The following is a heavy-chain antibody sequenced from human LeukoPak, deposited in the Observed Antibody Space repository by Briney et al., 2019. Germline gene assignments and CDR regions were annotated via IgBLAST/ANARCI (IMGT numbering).Heavy chain of an antibody. V-gene: IGHV3-23*01. CDR2: ISSNGGDT. J-gene: IGHJ3*02. Sequence: GGSLRLSCAASVFTFSSHSMAWVRQAPGKGPEWDSSISSNGGDTYYADSVRGRFTISRDNSENMLHLQMNSLSAEDTAVYYCTRGNPSIVGSRDPFDIWGQGTMVTVSS. CDR1: VFTFSSHS. D-gene: IGHD1-26*01. CDR3: TRGNPSIVGSRDPFDI.